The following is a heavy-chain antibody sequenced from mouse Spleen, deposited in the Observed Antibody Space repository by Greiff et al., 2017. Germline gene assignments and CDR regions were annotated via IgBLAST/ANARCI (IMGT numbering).Heavy chain of an antibody. CDR2: IWAGGST. D-gene: IGHD2-1*01. Sequence: VKLVESGPGLVAPSQSLSITCTVSGFSLTSYGVHWVRQPPGKGLEWLGVIWAGGSTNYNSALMSRLSISKDNSKSQVFLKMNSLQTDDTAMYYCAREDYYGNYPFAYWGQGTLVTVSA. CDR3: AREDYYGNYPFAY. J-gene: IGHJ3*01. V-gene: IGHV2-9*02. CDR1: GFSLTSYG.